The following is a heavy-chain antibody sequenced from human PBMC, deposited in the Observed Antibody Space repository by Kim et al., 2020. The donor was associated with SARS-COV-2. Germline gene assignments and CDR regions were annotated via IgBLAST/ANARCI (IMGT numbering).Heavy chain of an antibody. J-gene: IGHJ4*02. V-gene: IGHV3-53*01. D-gene: IGHD3-10*01. CDR3: ARGCSGSYYNLYDF. Sequence: ADSVKGRFTISRDNYKNTLYLQMNSLRAEDTAVYYCARGCSGSYYNLYDFWGQGTLVTVSS.